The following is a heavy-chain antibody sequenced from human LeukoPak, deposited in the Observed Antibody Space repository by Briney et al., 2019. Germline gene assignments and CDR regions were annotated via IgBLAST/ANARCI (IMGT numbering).Heavy chain of an antibody. Sequence: ASVKVSGKASGYTFTSRYIHWVRQAPGQGLEWMGIFFPSGGSTIYAQKFQGRVTMTRDTSTSTVYMDLSSLTSEDTAMYYCAREVPRSHYFDYWGQGTLVTVSS. CDR3: AREVPRSHYFDY. CDR2: FFPSGGST. J-gene: IGHJ4*02. CDR1: GYTFTSRY. V-gene: IGHV1-46*01.